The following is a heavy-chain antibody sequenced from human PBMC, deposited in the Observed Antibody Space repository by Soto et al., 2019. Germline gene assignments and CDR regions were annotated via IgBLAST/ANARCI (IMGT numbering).Heavy chain of an antibody. J-gene: IGHJ4*02. D-gene: IGHD2-21*02. CDR2: ISAYNGNT. V-gene: IGHV1-18*01. Sequence: GATVKVSCKASGYTFTSYGISWVRQAPGQGFEWMGWISAYNGNTNYAQKLQGRVTMTTDTSTSTAYMELRSLRSDDTAVYYCARGLGVVTAIRHGPFDYWGQGTLVTVSS. CDR1: GYTFTSYG. CDR3: ARGLGVVTAIRHGPFDY.